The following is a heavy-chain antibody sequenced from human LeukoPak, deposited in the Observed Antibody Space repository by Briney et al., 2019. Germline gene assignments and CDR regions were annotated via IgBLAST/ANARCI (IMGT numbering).Heavy chain of an antibody. CDR1: GYPISSGYY. CDR3: ARRNGYYFDY. J-gene: IGHJ4*02. Sequence: SETLSLTCAVSGYPISSGYYWGWIRQPPGKGLEWIGSIFHSGSTYYNPSLKSRVTLSTDTSKNQFSLKLSSVTAADTAMYYCARRNGYYFDYWGQGTLVTVSS. CDR2: IFHSGST. D-gene: IGHD3-22*01. V-gene: IGHV4-38-2*01.